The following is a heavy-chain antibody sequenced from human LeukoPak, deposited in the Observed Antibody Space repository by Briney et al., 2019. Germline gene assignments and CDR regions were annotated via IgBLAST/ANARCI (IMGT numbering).Heavy chain of an antibody. V-gene: IGHV4-59*08. CDR1: GGSISSYY. J-gene: IGHJ4*02. Sequence: SETLSLTCTVSGGSISSYYWSWIRQPPGKGLEWIGYIYYSGSTNYNPSLKSRVTISVDTSKNQFSLKLSSVTAADTAVYYCARQYSSSWFDYWGQGTLVTISS. CDR2: IYYSGST. D-gene: IGHD6-13*01. CDR3: ARQYSSSWFDY.